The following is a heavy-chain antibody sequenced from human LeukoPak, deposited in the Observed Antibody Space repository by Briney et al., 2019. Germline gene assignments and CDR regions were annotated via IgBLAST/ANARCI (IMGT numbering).Heavy chain of an antibody. CDR1: GGSISSSY. CDR3: AKSEYRGRFDP. J-gene: IGHJ5*02. Sequence: SSETLSLTCTVSGGSISSSYWSWIRQPPGKGLEWIGYTYYSGSTAYNPSLKSRVTISSDTSKNQFSLRLSSVTAADTAVYYCAKSEYRGRFDPWGQGTLVTVSS. D-gene: IGHD5-12*01. V-gene: IGHV4-59*01. CDR2: TYYSGST.